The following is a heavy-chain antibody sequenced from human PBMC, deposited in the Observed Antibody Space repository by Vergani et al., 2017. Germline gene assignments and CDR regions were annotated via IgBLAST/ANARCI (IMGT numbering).Heavy chain of an antibody. CDR2: FDPEDGET. D-gene: IGHD6-13*01. J-gene: IGHJ4*02. CDR1: GYTLTELS. Sequence: QVQLVQSGAEVKKPGASVRVSCKVSGYTLTELSMHWVRQAPGKGLEWMGGFDPEDGETIYAQKFQGRVTMTEDTSTDTAYMELSSLRSEDTAVYDCATILARYSSSWYDYWGQGTLVTVSS. V-gene: IGHV1-24*01. CDR3: ATILARYSSSWYDY.